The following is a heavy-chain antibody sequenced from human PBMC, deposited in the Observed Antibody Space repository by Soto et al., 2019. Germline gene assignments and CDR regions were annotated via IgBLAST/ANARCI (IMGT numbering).Heavy chain of an antibody. CDR3: ARGGMVIIPTATAFDY. CDR2: IYASGST. J-gene: IGHJ4*02. Sequence: PSETLSLTCSVSGGSISPYYWSWIRQPAGKGLEWIGRIYASGSTNYNPSLKSRVTMSVATSKNQFSLKLTSVTAADTATYYCARGGMVIIPTATAFDYWGQGTLVTVPQ. V-gene: IGHV4-4*07. D-gene: IGHD1-1*01. CDR1: GGSISPYY.